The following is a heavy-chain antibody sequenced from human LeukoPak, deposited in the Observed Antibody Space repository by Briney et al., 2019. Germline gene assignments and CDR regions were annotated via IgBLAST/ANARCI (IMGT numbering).Heavy chain of an antibody. Sequence: GGPLRLSCAASGFTFSSYSMNWVRQAPGKGLEWVSSISSSSSYIYYADSVKGRFTISRDNAKNSLYLQMNSLRAEDTAVYYCARDPGYSSGWYPDYWGQGTLVTVSS. J-gene: IGHJ4*02. D-gene: IGHD6-19*01. CDR2: ISSSSSYI. V-gene: IGHV3-21*01. CDR3: ARDPGYSSGWYPDY. CDR1: GFTFSSYS.